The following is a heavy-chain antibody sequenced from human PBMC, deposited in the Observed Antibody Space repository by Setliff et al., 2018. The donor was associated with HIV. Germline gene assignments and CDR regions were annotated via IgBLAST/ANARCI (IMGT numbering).Heavy chain of an antibody. CDR2: ISYDGTSK. J-gene: IGHJ4*02. CDR3: AKGCGGAGFCYYADY. Sequence: PGGSLRLSCAASGFTFSSYAMSWVRQAPGKGLEWVAIISYDGTSKHYADSVKGRFTISRDNSKNTLYLHMNNLRGDDTAVYYCAKGCGGAGFCYYADYWGQGTVVTV. CDR1: GFTFSSYA. D-gene: IGHD2-21*01. V-gene: IGHV3-30*18.